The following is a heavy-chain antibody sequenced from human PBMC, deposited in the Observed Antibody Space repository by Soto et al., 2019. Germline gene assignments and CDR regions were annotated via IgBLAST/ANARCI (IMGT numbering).Heavy chain of an antibody. CDR2: IFYLGSS. V-gene: IGHV4-39*01. CDR1: VDSSISSDFY. D-gene: IGHD3-3*02. Sequence: SESLSLTGTVSVDSSISSDFYWGWSLQPPGKGLEWIGSIFYLGSSYYNPSLKSRVTMSVDTSKNQFSLRLRSVTAADTALYFCARHSLALRKNNWFDPWGQGIMVTVSS. J-gene: IGHJ5*02. CDR3: ARHSLALRKNNWFDP.